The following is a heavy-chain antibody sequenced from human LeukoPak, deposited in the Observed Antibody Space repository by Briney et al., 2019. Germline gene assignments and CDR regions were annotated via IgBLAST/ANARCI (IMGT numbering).Heavy chain of an antibody. CDR1: GFTFSSYW. V-gene: IGHV3-7*01. J-gene: IGHJ4*02. Sequence: GGSLRLSCAASGFTFSSYWMSWVRQAPGKGLEWVANIKQDGSEKYYVDSVKGRFTISRDNAKNSLYLQMNSLRAEDTAVYYCAREASYYYGSGSYYNDYWGQGTLVTVSS. D-gene: IGHD3-10*01. CDR2: IKQDGSEK. CDR3: AREASYYYGSGSYYNDY.